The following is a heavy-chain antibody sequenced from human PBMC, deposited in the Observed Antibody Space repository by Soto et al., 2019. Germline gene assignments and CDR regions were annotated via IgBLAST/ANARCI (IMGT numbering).Heavy chain of an antibody. J-gene: IGHJ4*02. V-gene: IGHV1-2*02. CDR1: GYSFTGYY. D-gene: IGHD5-18*01. CDR2: INPNSGDT. CDR3: ATRYSYVHF. Sequence: ASVKVSCKFSGYSFTGYYIHWVRQAPGQGLEWMGWINPNSGDTNYAQKFQGRVTMTRDTSFSTAYMELSSLRSDDTAVYYCATRYSYVHFWGQGTLVTVSS.